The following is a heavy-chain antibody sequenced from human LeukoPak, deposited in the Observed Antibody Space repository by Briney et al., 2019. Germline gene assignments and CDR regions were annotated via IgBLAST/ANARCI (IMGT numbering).Heavy chain of an antibody. CDR1: GFAFSSYG. J-gene: IGHJ4*02. Sequence: GGSLRLSCAASGFAFSSYGMHWVRQAPGKGLEWVAFIRYDRSNKYYADSVKGRFTISRDNSKNTLYLQMNSLRAEDTAVYYCARDRVGYYDSSGYPIDYWGQGTLVTVSS. D-gene: IGHD3-22*01. CDR3: ARDRVGYYDSSGYPIDY. CDR2: IRYDRSNK. V-gene: IGHV3-30*02.